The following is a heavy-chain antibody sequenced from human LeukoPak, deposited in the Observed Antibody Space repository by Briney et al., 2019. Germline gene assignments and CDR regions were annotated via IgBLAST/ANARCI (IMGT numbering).Heavy chain of an antibody. D-gene: IGHD5-18*01. Sequence: PSETLSLTCTVSGDSISSSSYYWSWIRQPAGRGLEWIGRIYAGGNTNYNPSLKSRITISLDTSKNQFSLNLNSVTAADTAVYYCVRRGYSYGSRPFYYMDVWGNGTTVTVSS. CDR3: VRRGYSYGSRPFYYMDV. J-gene: IGHJ6*03. CDR1: GDSISSSSYY. CDR2: IYAGGNT. V-gene: IGHV4-61*02.